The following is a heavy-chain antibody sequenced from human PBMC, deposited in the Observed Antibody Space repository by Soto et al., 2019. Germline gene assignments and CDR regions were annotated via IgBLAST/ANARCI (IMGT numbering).Heavy chain of an antibody. CDR1: GYTFTRYN. V-gene: IGHV1-46*01. Sequence: ASVEVSCRASGYTFTRYNVHWVRQAPGQGLEWMAIINPSGGTTYYVQKFEGRVTLTTDTSTSIVYMELSSLRSDDTAVYYCARVRGGGSEYFFDYWGQGTLVTVSS. CDR3: ARVRGGGSEYFFDY. J-gene: IGHJ4*02. CDR2: INPSGGTT. D-gene: IGHD2-15*01.